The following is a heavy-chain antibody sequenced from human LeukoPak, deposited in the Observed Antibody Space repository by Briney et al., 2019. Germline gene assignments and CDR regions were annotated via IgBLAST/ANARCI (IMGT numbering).Heavy chain of an antibody. J-gene: IGHJ4*02. D-gene: IGHD3-3*01. Sequence: PSETLSLTCAVYGGSFSGYYWSWIRQPPGKGLEWIGEINHSGSTNYNPSLKSRVTISVDTSKNQFSLKLSSVTAADTAVYYCARGSKYYDFWSGYYSPFDYWGQGTLVTVSS. CDR1: GGSFSGYY. CDR2: INHSGST. V-gene: IGHV4-34*01. CDR3: ARGSKYYDFWSGYYSPFDY.